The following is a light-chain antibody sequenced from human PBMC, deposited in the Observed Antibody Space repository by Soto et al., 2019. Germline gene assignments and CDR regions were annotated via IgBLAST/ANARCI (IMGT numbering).Light chain of an antibody. CDR2: EVN. J-gene: IGLJ1*01. V-gene: IGLV2-23*02. CDR1: SSDIGTYNL. CDR3: CSYAGSSTLYV. Sequence: QSVLTQLAPVSGSPGQSITISCTGTSSDIGTYNLVSWYQQHPVKAPKLMIYEVNKRPSGVSDCFSGSKSVNTASLTISGLQAEDEADYYCCSYAGSSTLYVFGTGTKVTVL.